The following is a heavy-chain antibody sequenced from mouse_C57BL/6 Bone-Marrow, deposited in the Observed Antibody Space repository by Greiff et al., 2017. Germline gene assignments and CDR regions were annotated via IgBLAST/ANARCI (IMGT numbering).Heavy chain of an antibody. CDR1: GYTFTSYG. V-gene: IGHV1-81*01. CDR2: IYPRSGNT. Sequence: VQLQQSGAELARPGASVKLSCKASGYTFTSYGISWVKQRTGQGLEWIGEIYPRSGNTYYNEKFKGKDTLTADKSSSTAYMELRSLTSEDSAVYFCARKGREFAYWGQGTLVTVSA. CDR3: ARKGREFAY. J-gene: IGHJ3*01.